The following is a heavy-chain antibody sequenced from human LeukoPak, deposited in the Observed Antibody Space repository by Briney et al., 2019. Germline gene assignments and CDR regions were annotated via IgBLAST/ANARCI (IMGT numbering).Heavy chain of an antibody. CDR3: AKNGFQSSGYVDFDY. Sequence: HPGGSLRLSCAAPGFTLNGYWMHWVRQAPGKGLVWVSRINSDGSTTSYADSVKGRFTISRDNSNNTLYLQMNSLRAEDTAVFYCAKNGFQSSGYVDFDYRGQGTLVTVSS. V-gene: IGHV3-74*01. CDR2: INSDGSTT. J-gene: IGHJ4*02. CDR1: GFTLNGYW. D-gene: IGHD5-12*01.